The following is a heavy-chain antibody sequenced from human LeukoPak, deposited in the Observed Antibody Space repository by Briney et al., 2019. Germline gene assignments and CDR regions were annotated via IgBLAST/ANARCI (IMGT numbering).Heavy chain of an antibody. J-gene: IGHJ4*02. CDR2: IYYSGST. CDR3: ARVMTFGQWLVPQN. Sequence: PSETLSLTCTVSGGSISSYYWSWLRQPPGKGLEWIGYIYYSGSTNYNPSLKSRVTISVDTSKNQFSLKLSSVTAADTAVYYCARVMTFGQWLVPQNWGQGTLVTVSS. V-gene: IGHV4-59*01. CDR1: GGSISSYY. D-gene: IGHD6-19*01.